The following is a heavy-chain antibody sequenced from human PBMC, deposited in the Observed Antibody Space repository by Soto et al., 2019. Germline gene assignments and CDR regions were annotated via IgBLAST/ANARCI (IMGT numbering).Heavy chain of an antibody. V-gene: IGHV4-4*02. Sequence: SETLSLTCAVSGGSISSSNWWSWVRQPPGKGLEWIGYIYYSGSTYYNPSLKSRVTISVDTSKNQFSLKLSSVTAADTAVYYCARVLVGGATPFDPWGQGTLVTVSS. CDR2: IYYSGST. CDR1: GGSISSSNW. CDR3: ARVLVGGATPFDP. D-gene: IGHD1-26*01. J-gene: IGHJ5*02.